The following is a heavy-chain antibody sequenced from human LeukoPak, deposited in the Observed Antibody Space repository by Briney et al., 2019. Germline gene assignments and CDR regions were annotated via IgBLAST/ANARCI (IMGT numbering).Heavy chain of an antibody. CDR2: IYPGDSDT. CDR1: GYSFTSYW. CDR3: ARYRTPGYGGNPRDAFDI. V-gene: IGHV5-51*01. J-gene: IGHJ3*02. Sequence: GESLKISCKGSGYSFTSYWIGWVRQMPGKGLEWMGIIYPGDSDTRYSPSFQGQVTISADKSISTAYLQWSSLKASDTAMYYCARYRTPGYGGNPRDAFDIGGQGTMVTVSS. D-gene: IGHD4-23*01.